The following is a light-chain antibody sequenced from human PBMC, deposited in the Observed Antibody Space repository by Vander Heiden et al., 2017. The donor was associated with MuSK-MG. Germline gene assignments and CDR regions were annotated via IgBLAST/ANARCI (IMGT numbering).Light chain of an antibody. J-gene: IGKJ3*01. V-gene: IGKV6-21*01. CDR2: YAS. CDR1: QSIGSS. CDR3: QQSSSLPFT. Sequence: EIVLTQSPAFQSVTPKEKVTITCRASQSIGSSLHWYQQKPDQSPKLLIKYASQSCSGVPSRFSGSGSGTDFTLTINSLEAEDAATYYCQQSSSLPFTFGHGTKVDIK.